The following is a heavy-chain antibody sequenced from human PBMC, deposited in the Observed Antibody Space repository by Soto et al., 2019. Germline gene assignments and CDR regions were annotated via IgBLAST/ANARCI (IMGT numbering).Heavy chain of an antibody. Sequence: QVQLVQSGAEVKKPGASVKVSCKASGYTFTSYYMHWVRQAPGQGLEWMGIINPSGGSTSYAQKFQGRVTMTRDTSTSTVYMELSILRSEDTAVYYCARALANCTNGVCYRGAFDIWGQGTMVTVSS. CDR3: ARALANCTNGVCYRGAFDI. CDR1: GYTFTSYY. CDR2: INPSGGST. V-gene: IGHV1-46*01. D-gene: IGHD2-8*01. J-gene: IGHJ3*02.